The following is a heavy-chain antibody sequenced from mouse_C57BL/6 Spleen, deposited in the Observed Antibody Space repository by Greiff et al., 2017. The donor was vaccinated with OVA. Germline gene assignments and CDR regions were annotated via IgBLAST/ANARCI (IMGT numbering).Heavy chain of an antibody. CDR1: GYTFTSYW. Sequence: QVQLQQPGAELVKPGASVKLSCKASGYTFTSYWMHWVKQRPGQGLEWIGMIHPNSGSTNYNEKFKNKATLTVDKSSSTAYMQLSSLTSEDSAVYYCASPSFISTVVNWYFDVWGTGTTVTVSS. D-gene: IGHD1-1*01. V-gene: IGHV1-64*01. J-gene: IGHJ1*03. CDR2: IHPNSGST. CDR3: ASPSFISTVVNWYFDV.